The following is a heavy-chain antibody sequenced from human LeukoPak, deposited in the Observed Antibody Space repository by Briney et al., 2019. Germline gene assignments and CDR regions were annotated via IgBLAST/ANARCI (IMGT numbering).Heavy chain of an antibody. CDR3: ARSIKYGDSSTPHDY. CDR1: GGSFSGYY. D-gene: IGHD4-17*01. V-gene: IGHV4-34*01. Sequence: PSETLSLTCAVYGGSFSGYYWSWIRQPPGKGLEWIGEINHSGSTNYNPSLKSRVTISVDTSKNQFSLKLSSVTAADTAVYYCARSIKYGDSSTPHDYWGQGTLVTVSS. J-gene: IGHJ4*02. CDR2: INHSGST.